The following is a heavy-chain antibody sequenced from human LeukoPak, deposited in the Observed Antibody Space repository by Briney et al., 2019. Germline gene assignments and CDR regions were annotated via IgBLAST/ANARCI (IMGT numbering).Heavy chain of an antibody. V-gene: IGHV4-39*01. D-gene: IGHD6-13*01. CDR3: ARREVAAALGYYFDY. Sequence: SETLSLTCTGSGGSISSSSYYWGWIRQPPGKGLEWIGSIYYSGSTYYNPSLKSRVTISVDTSKNQFSLKLSSVTAADTAVYYCARREVAAALGYYFDYWGQGTLVTVSS. J-gene: IGHJ4*02. CDR1: GGSISSSSYY. CDR2: IYYSGST.